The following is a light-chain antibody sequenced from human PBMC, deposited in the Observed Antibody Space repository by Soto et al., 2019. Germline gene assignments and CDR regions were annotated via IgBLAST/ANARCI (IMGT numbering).Light chain of an antibody. V-gene: IGKV3-20*01. CDR3: QQYCSSPPWT. CDR2: GAS. Sequence: EIVLTQSPGTLSLSPGERATLSCRASQSVSSSYLAWYQQKPGQAPRLLIYGASSRATGIPDRFSGSGSGTDFTLTSSRLEPEDFAVYYCQQYCSSPPWTFGQGTKVEIK. CDR1: QSVSSSY. J-gene: IGKJ1*01.